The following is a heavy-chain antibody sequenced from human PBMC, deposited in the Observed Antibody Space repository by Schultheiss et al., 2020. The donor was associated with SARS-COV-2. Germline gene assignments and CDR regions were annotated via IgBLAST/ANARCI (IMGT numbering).Heavy chain of an antibody. Sequence: GGSLRLSCAASGFTFSSYSMNWVRQAPGKGLEWVSSISSSSSYIYYADSVKGRFTISRDNAKNSLYLQMNSLRAEDTAVYYCARVPMITFGGVIAHADYWGQGTLVTVSS. CDR1: GFTFSSYS. D-gene: IGHD3-16*02. CDR2: ISSSSSYI. J-gene: IGHJ4*02. CDR3: ARVPMITFGGVIAHADY. V-gene: IGHV3-21*01.